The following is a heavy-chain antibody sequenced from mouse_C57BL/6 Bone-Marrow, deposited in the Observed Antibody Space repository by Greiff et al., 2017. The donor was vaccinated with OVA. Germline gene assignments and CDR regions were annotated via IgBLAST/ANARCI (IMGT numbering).Heavy chain of an antibody. J-gene: IGHJ1*03. CDR3: ARWNYRYFDV. CDR1: GYAFSSSW. CDR2: IYPGDGDT. D-gene: IGHD2-12*01. Sequence: VQVVESGPELVKPGASVKISCKASGYAFSSSWMNWVKQRPGKGLEWIGRIYPGDGDTNYNGKFKGKATLTADKSSSTAYMQLSSLTSEDSAVYFCARWNYRYFDVWGTGTTVTVSS. V-gene: IGHV1-82*01.